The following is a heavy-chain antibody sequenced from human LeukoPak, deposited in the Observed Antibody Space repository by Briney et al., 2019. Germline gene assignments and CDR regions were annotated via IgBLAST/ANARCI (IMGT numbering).Heavy chain of an antibody. CDR3: AKGSRSSRPYYFDH. Sequence: SGGSLRLSCAASGFTFSSYAMSWVRQVPGKVPEWVAAITGSGDGTYYADSVKGRFTISRDNSKTTLYLQVNGLRAEDTAIYYCAKGSRSSRPYYFDHWGRGTLVTASS. CDR1: GFTFSSYA. V-gene: IGHV3-23*01. CDR2: ITGSGDGT. J-gene: IGHJ4*02. D-gene: IGHD6-6*01.